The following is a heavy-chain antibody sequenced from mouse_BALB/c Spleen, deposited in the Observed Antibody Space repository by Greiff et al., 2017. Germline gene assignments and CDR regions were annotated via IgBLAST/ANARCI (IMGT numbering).Heavy chain of an antibody. CDR3: ARDRYEGYAMDY. V-gene: IGHV3-2*02. D-gene: IGHD2-14*01. CDR2: ISYSGST. CDR1: GYSITSDYA. J-gene: IGHJ4*01. Sequence: EVKLQESGPGLVKPSQSLSLTCTVTGYSITSDYAWNWIRQFPGNKLEWMGYISYSGSTSYNPSLKSRISITRDTSKNQFFLQLNSVTTEDTTTYYCARDRYEGYAMDYWGQGTSVTVSS.